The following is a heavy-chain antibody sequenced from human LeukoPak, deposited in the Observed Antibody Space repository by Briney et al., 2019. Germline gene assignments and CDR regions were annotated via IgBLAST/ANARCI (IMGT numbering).Heavy chain of an antibody. CDR3: ARASGTLWFADH. V-gene: IGHV1-3*01. Sequence: ASVKVSCKASGYTFTSYAMHWVRQAPGQRLEWMGWINAGNGNTKYSQKFQGRVTITRDTSASTAYMELSSLRSEDTAVYYCARASGTLWFADHWGQGTLVTVSS. J-gene: IGHJ5*02. CDR1: GYTFTSYA. D-gene: IGHD3-10*01. CDR2: INAGNGNT.